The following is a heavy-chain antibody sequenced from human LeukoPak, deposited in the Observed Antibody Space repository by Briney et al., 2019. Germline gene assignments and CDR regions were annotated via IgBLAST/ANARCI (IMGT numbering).Heavy chain of an antibody. V-gene: IGHV4-34*01. CDR2: INHSGST. CDR3: ATTTYYSGSGSYAWYFDL. J-gene: IGHJ2*01. Sequence: PSETLSLTCGLYGGAFSDYYWSWIRQSPGKGLEWIGEINHSGSTNYNPSLKSRVTISVDTSKNQFSLRLSSVTAADTAVYYCATTTYYSGSGSYAWYFDLWGRGTLVTVSS. D-gene: IGHD3-10*01. CDR1: GGAFSDYY.